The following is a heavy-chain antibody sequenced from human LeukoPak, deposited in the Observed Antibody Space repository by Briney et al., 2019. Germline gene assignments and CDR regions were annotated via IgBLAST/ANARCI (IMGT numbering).Heavy chain of an antibody. J-gene: IGHJ4*02. V-gene: IGHV4-30-2*01. Sequence: SETLSLTCTVSGGSISSGGYYWSWIRQPPGKGLEWIGYIYHSGSTYYNPSLKSRVTISVDRSKNQFSLKLSSVTAADTAVYYCARDSGVVIATPYYFDYWGQGTLVTVSS. CDR1: GGSISSGGYY. D-gene: IGHD2-21*01. CDR2: IYHSGST. CDR3: ARDSGVVIATPYYFDY.